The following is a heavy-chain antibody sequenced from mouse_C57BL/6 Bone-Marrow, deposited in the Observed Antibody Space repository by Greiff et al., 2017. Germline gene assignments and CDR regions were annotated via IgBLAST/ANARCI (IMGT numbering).Heavy chain of an antibody. CDR1: GYTFTSYW. J-gene: IGHJ1*03. Sequence: QVQLQQPGAELVKPGASVKMSCKASGYTFTSYWITWVKQRPGQGLEWIGDIYPGSGSTNYNEKFKSKATLTVDTSSSTAYMPLSSLTSEDSAVYYCARGHYYGSSYAWYFDVWGTGTTVTVSS. D-gene: IGHD1-1*01. CDR3: ARGHYYGSSYAWYFDV. V-gene: IGHV1-55*01. CDR2: IYPGSGST.